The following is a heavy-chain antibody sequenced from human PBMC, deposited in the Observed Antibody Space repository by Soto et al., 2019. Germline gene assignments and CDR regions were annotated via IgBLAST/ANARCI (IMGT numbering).Heavy chain of an antibody. CDR3: ARGEAAGVDYGMDV. CDR2: IYRSGGT. CDR1: GGSISTYY. Sequence: SETLSLTCSVSGGSISTYYWSWIRQPAGKGLEWIGRIYRSGGTNFNPSLMSRVSMSVDTSKNQFSLKLSSVVAADTAVYYCARGEAAGVDYGMDVWGQGTTVTVSS. V-gene: IGHV4-4*07. J-gene: IGHJ6*02. D-gene: IGHD6-13*01.